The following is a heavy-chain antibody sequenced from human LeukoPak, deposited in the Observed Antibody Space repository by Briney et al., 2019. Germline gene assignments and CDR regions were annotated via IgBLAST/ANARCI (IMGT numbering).Heavy chain of an antibody. CDR1: GYTFTGY. D-gene: IGHD3-22*01. V-gene: IGHV1-2*02. J-gene: IGHJ5*02. CDR3: ARSYYYDSSGSLA. Sequence: ASVKLSCNASGYTFTGYMHWVRQAPGQGLEWMGWINPNSGGTNYAQKFQGRVTMARDTSSSTAYMELSRLRSDDTAVYYCARSYYYDSSGSLAWGQGTLVTVSS. CDR2: INPNSGGT.